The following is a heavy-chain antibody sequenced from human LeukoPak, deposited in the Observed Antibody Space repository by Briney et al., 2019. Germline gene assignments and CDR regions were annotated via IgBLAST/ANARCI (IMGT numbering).Heavy chain of an antibody. Sequence: GGSLRLSCAASGNYWMHWVRQAPGKGLVWVSHINSDGSWTSYADSVKGRFTISKDNAKNTVYLQMNNLRAEGTAVYYCVSFYETYWGRGTLVTVSS. V-gene: IGHV3-74*01. CDR1: GNYW. CDR2: INSDGSWT. CDR3: VSFYETY. J-gene: IGHJ4*02. D-gene: IGHD2-2*01.